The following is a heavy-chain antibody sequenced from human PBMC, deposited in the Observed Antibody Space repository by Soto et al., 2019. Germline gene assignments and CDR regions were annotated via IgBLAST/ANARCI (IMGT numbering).Heavy chain of an antibody. Sequence: PSETLSLTCSLSRVAMTYGGYSWSWIRHSLEKHMDWLGYVGHLETTYYNPYSTSHIYLSIDRTRNQFSLSLSSMTAADKAVYYCARGGGDASFAVCGQGTQVT. D-gene: IGHD2-21*02. CDR3: ARGGGDASFAV. CDR2: VGHLETT. V-gene: IGHV4-30-2*06. CDR1: RVAMTYGGYS. J-gene: IGHJ4*02.